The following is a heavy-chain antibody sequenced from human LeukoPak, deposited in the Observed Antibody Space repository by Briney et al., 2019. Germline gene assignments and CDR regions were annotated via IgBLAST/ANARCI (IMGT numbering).Heavy chain of an antibody. CDR2: VYYSGST. Sequence: SETLSLTCTVSGGSISSNNHYWGWIRQPPGKGLEWIGSVYYSGSTYYNPSLKSRVTISVDTSEHQFSLKLRFVTAADTAVYFCARQRDGYSTGVLDSWGQGTLVTVSS. D-gene: IGHD5-24*01. V-gene: IGHV4-39*01. CDR3: ARQRDGYSTGVLDS. J-gene: IGHJ4*02. CDR1: GGSISSNNHY.